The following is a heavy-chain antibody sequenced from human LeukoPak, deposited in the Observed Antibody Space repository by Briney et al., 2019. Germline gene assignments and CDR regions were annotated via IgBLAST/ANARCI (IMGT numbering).Heavy chain of an antibody. CDR2: IYYSGST. V-gene: IGHV4-59*08. CDR1: GGSISSYY. CDR3: ARRSSWSSFDY. D-gene: IGHD6-13*01. J-gene: IGHJ4*02. Sequence: PSETLSLTCTVSGGSISSYYWSWIRQPPGKGLEWIGYIYYSGSTNSNPSLKSRVNISVDTAKNQFSLKLNSVTAADTAIYYCARRSSWSSFDYWGQGTLVIVAS.